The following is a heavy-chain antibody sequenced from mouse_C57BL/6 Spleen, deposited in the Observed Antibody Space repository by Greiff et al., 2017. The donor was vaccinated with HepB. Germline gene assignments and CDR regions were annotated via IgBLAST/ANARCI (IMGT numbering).Heavy chain of an antibody. CDR2: IYPRSGNT. CDR3: ERGDSSGYYAMDY. CDR1: GYTFTSYG. Sequence: VQLQQSGAELARPGASVKLSCKASGYTFTSYGISWVKQRTGQGLEWIGEIYPRSGNTYYNEKFKGKATLTADKSSSTAYIELRSLTSEDSAVYFCERGDSSGYYAMDYWGQGTSVTVSS. J-gene: IGHJ4*01. D-gene: IGHD3-2*02. V-gene: IGHV1-81*01.